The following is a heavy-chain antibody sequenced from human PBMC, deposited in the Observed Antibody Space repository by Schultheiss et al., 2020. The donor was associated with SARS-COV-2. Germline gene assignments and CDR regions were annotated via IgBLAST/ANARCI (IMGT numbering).Heavy chain of an antibody. J-gene: IGHJ3*02. CDR2: IYYSGST. V-gene: IGHV4-59*01. CDR1: GGSIISYY. Sequence: SETLSLTCTVSGGSIISYYWTWIRQPPGKGLEWIGYIYYSGSTYYNPSLKSRVTISVDTSKNQFSLKLSSVTAADTAVYYCASQSPKDIVVVRRAFDIWGQGTMVTVSS. D-gene: IGHD2-2*01. CDR3: ASQSPKDIVVVRRAFDI.